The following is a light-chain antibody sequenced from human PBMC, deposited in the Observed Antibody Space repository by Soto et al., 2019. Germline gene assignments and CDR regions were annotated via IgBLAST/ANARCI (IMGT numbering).Light chain of an antibody. CDR1: QSVSTN. CDR2: GAS. Sequence: EIVMTQSPATLSVSPWERATLSCRASQSVSTNLAWYQQKPGQAPRLLMYGASTRATGIAARFSGSGSGTEFTLTISSLQSEDFVVYYCQQYNNWPGTFGQGTKVDIK. CDR3: QQYNNWPGT. J-gene: IGKJ1*01. V-gene: IGKV3-15*01.